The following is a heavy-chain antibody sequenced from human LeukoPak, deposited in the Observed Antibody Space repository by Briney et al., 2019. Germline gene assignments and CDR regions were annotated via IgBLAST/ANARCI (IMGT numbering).Heavy chain of an antibody. CDR3: AREGSAAGIDDAFDI. V-gene: IGHV3-74*01. CDR2: INTDGSRT. CDR1: GFTFSSYW. J-gene: IGHJ3*02. D-gene: IGHD6-13*01. Sequence: PGGSLRLSCAASGFTFSSYWMHWVRQAPGKGLVWVSRINTDGSRTSYADSVKGRFTISRDNAKNTRYLQMNSLRAEDTAVYYCAREGSAAGIDDAFDIWGQGTMVTVSS.